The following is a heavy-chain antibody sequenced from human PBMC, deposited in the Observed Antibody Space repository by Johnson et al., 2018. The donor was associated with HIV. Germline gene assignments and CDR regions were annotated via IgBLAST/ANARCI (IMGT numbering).Heavy chain of an antibody. V-gene: IGHV3-30*04. J-gene: IGHJ3*02. CDR1: GFTFSSYA. CDR2: VWYDRINK. D-gene: IGHD1-26*01. Sequence: QVQVVESGGGVVQPGRSLRLSCAASGFTFSSYAMHWVRQAPGKGLEWVAVVWYDRINKYYADSVKGRFTISRDNSKNSLYLQMNSLRAEDTALYYCARTVGVGATFDAFDIWGQGTMVTVSS. CDR3: ARTVGVGATFDAFDI.